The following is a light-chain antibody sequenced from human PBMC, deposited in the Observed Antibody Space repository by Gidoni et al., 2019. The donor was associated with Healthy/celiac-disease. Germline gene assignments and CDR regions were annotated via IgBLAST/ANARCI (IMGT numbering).Light chain of an antibody. V-gene: IGKV1-9*01. CDR3: QQLNSYPPGT. Sequence: DIHLTQSPSFLSASVGDRVTITCRASQGISSYLAWYQQKPGKAPKLLIYAASTLQSGVPSRFSGSGSGTEFTLTISSLQPEDFATYYCQQLNSYPPGTFGQGTKLEIK. J-gene: IGKJ2*02. CDR1: QGISSY. CDR2: AAS.